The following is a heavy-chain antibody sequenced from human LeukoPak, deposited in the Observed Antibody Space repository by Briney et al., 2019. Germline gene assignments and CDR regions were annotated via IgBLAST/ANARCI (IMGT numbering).Heavy chain of an antibody. J-gene: IGHJ4*02. V-gene: IGHV3-48*01. CDR2: ISSSGSTI. D-gene: IGHD3-22*01. CDR1: RFTFSTSS. Sequence: GGSLRLSCAASRFTFSTSSMNWVRQAPGKGLEWVSYISSSGSTIYYVDSVKGRFTISRDNAKNSLYLQMNSLRADDTAVYYCARGPHDSSGYYTLWNFDCWGQGTLVTVSS. CDR3: ARGPHDSSGYYTLWNFDC.